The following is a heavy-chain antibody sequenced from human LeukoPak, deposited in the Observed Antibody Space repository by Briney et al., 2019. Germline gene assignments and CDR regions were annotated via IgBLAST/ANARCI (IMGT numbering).Heavy chain of an antibody. CDR2: FDPEDGET. V-gene: IGHV1-24*01. CDR1: GYTLTELS. Sequence: ASVKVSCKVSGYTLTELSMHWVRQAPGKGLEWMGGFDPEDGETIYAQKLQGRVTMTEDTSTDTAYMELSSLRSEDTAVYYCATRDCSSTSCYYRNWFDPWGQGTLVTVSS. CDR3: ATRDCSSTSCYYRNWFDP. D-gene: IGHD2-2*01. J-gene: IGHJ5*02.